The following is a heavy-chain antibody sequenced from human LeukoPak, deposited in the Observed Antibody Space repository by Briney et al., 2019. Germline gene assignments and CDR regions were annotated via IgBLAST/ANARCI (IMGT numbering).Heavy chain of an antibody. V-gene: IGHV3-33*01. CDR3: VRGRSGMDV. CDR1: GFTFTSYG. J-gene: IGHJ6*02. CDR2: IWHDGNNK. Sequence: GGSLRLSCAASGFTFTSYGMHWVRQAPGKELEWVAVIWHDGNNKYYSDSVKGRFTISRDNSKNTMYLQMNGLRSEDTAVYYCVRGRSGMDVSGQGTTVSVSS.